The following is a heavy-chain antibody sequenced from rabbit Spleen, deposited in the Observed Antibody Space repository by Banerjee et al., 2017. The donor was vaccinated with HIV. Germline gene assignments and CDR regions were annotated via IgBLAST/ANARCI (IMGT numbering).Heavy chain of an antibody. CDR3: ARDRSVWGGDYGMDL. CDR1: GFSFSSSDY. J-gene: IGHJ6*01. D-gene: IGHD4-1*01. CDR2: IYADDGNT. Sequence: QSLEESGGGLVQPEGSLALTCKASGFSFSSSDYICWVRQAPGKGPEWIACIYADDGNTDYASWAKGRFTVSKTSSTTVTLQMTSLTAADTATYFCARDRSVWGGDYGMDLWGPGTLVTVS. V-gene: IGHV1S40*01.